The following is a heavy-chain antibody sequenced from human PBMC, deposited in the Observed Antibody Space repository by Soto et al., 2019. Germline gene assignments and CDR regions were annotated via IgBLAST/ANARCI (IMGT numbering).Heavy chain of an antibody. CDR1: GFTFSSYG. D-gene: IGHD3-3*01. J-gene: IGHJ4*02. V-gene: IGHV3-30*18. Sequence: PGGSLRLSCAASGFTFSSYGIHWVRQAPGKGLEWVAVISYDGSNKYYADSVKGRFTISRDNSKNTLYLQMNSLRAEDTAVYYCAKVKGSRFLEWLSDFDYWGQETLVTVSS. CDR3: AKVKGSRFLEWLSDFDY. CDR2: ISYDGSNK.